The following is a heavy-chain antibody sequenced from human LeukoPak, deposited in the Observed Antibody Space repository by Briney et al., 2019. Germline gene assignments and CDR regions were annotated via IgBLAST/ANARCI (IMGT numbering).Heavy chain of an antibody. CDR2: ISSSSSYI. D-gene: IGHD2-8*02. J-gene: IGHJ6*03. CDR3: ARASVGWWHDRPYYMDV. CDR1: GFTFSSYS. Sequence: KAGGSLRLSCAASGFTFSSYSMNWVRQAPGKGLEWVSSISSSSSYIYYADSVKGRFTISRDNSKNTLYLQMNSLRAEDTAVYYCARASVGWWHDRPYYMDVWGKGITVTVSS. V-gene: IGHV3-21*04.